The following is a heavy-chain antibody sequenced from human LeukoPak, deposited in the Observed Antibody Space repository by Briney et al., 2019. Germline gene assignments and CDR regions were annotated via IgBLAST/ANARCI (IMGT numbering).Heavy chain of an antibody. CDR2: INPNKGGT. Sequence: ASVKVSCKASGFTFTVYNIHWVRQAPGQGLEWMGWINPNKGGTNYAQKFQGRVTMTRDTSISTAYMELSRLRSDDTAVYYCARGPKATVTTFYYYYYMDVWGKGTTVTVSS. V-gene: IGHV1-2*02. CDR3: ARGPKATVTTFYYYYYMDV. J-gene: IGHJ6*03. CDR1: GFTFTVYN. D-gene: IGHD4-17*01.